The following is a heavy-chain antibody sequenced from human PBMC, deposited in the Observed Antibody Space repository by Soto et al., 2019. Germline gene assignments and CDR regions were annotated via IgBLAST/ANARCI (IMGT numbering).Heavy chain of an antibody. Sequence: ASVKVSCKASGNTFTSYDINWVRRSTGQGLEWKGWMNPNSGNTGYAQKCQGRVTMTRNTSISTAYMELSSLRSEDTAVYYCLRGPYYDFWSGYYKYYFAYWGQGTLVTVS. V-gene: IGHV1-8*01. CDR2: MNPNSGNT. D-gene: IGHD3-3*01. J-gene: IGHJ4*02. CDR3: LRGPYYDFWSGYYKYYFAY. CDR1: GNTFTSYD.